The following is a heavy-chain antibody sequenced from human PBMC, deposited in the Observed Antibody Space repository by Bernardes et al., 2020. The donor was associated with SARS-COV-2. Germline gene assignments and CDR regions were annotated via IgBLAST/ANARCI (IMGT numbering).Heavy chain of an antibody. Sequence: ASVKVSCKLSGYTLTELSIHWVRQAPGKGLEWMGGFNPEDGQTMSAQQFQGRVTVTEDTSTDTAYMELSSLRSDDTAMYFCTTGFQESGTYYLNLFDHWGPGTLVTVSS. CDR2: FNPEDGQT. J-gene: IGHJ4*02. V-gene: IGHV1-24*01. CDR3: TTGFQESGTYYLNLFDH. CDR1: GYTLTELS. D-gene: IGHD3-10*01.